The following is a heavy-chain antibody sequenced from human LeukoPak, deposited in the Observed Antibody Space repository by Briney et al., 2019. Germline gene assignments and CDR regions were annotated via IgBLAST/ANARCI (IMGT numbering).Heavy chain of an antibody. J-gene: IGHJ6*02. D-gene: IGHD6-13*01. V-gene: IGHV1-8*01. Sequence: ASVKVSCKASGYTFTSYDINWVRQATGQGLEWMGWMNPNSGNTGYAQKFQGRVTTTRNTSISTAYMELSSLRSEDAAVYYCARCRRSSSWYRHYGMDVWGQGTTVTVSS. CDR1: GYTFTSYD. CDR3: ARCRRSSSWYRHYGMDV. CDR2: MNPNSGNT.